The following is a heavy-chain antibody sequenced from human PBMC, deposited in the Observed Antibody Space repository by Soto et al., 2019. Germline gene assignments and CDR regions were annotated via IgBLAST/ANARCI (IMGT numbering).Heavy chain of an antibody. CDR3: AKPTTYYDILTGYYIGPFDY. CDR2: ISGSGGST. D-gene: IGHD3-9*01. Sequence: GGSLRLSCAASGFTFSSYAMSWVRQAPGKGLEWVSAISGSGGSTYYADPVKGRFTISRDNSKNTLYLQVNSLRAEDTAVYYCAKPTTYYDILTGYYIGPFDYWGQGTLVTVSS. CDR1: GFTFSSYA. V-gene: IGHV3-23*01. J-gene: IGHJ4*02.